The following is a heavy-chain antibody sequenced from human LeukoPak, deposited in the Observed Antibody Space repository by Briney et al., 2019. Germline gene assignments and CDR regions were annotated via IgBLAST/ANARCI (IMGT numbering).Heavy chain of an antibody. CDR1: GFTFSSYA. D-gene: IGHD2-21*02. CDR3: ATVVVTAIHHYYLDY. J-gene: IGHJ4*02. V-gene: IGHV3-23*01. Sequence: GGSLRLPCAASGFTFSSYAMTWVRQAPGKGLEWVSAIGGSDGSTYYADSVKGRFTISRDNSKNTLYLHMYSLRVEDTAVYYCATVVVTAIHHYYLDYWGQGTLVTVSS. CDR2: IGGSDGST.